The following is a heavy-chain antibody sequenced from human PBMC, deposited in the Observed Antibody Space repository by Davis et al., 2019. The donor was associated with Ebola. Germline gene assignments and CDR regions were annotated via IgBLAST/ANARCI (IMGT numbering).Heavy chain of an antibody. CDR1: GFTFRNYA. J-gene: IGHJ3*02. CDR2: IGTRGDPT. Sequence: GESLKISCAASGFTFRNYAMHWVRQAPGKGLEWVSYIGTRGDPTVYADSVKGRFTVSRDDANNSLSLLMSSLRDEDTAVYYCVRDYLFALDIWGQGTMVTVSS. V-gene: IGHV3-48*02. CDR3: VRDYLFALDI.